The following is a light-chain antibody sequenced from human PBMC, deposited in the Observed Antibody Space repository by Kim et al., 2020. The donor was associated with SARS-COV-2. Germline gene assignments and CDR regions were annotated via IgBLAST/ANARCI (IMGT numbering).Light chain of an antibody. CDR2: DAS. Sequence: PGERAALSCRASQSVSSRYLAWYQQKPDQAPRLLIYDASSRATGIPDRFSGSGSGTDFTLTISRVEPEDFAVYYCQQYGSSPRLYTFGQGTKLEI. J-gene: IGKJ2*01. CDR3: QQYGSSPRLYT. V-gene: IGKV3-20*01. CDR1: QSVSSRY.